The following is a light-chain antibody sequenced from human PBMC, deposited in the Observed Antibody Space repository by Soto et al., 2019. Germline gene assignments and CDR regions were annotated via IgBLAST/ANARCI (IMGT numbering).Light chain of an antibody. Sequence: EIVLTQSPGTLSLSPGERATLSCRASQSVSSSFLAWYQQKVGQAPRLLIYGASSRATGIPDRFSGSGSGTDFTLTISRLEPEDFGVFFCQQYGNSPLTFGQGTKVDIK. CDR1: QSVSSSF. CDR2: GAS. CDR3: QQYGNSPLT. V-gene: IGKV3-20*01. J-gene: IGKJ1*01.